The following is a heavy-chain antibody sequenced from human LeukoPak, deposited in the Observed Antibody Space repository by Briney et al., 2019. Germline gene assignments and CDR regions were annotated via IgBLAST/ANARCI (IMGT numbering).Heavy chain of an antibody. J-gene: IGHJ4*02. D-gene: IGHD6-19*01. V-gene: IGHV4-4*02. Sequence: PSETLSLTCAVSGGSISSSNWWSWVRQPPGKGLEWIGEIYHSGSTNYNPSLKSRVTISVDKSKNQFSLKLSSVTAADTAVYYCARHKQWLVLKDFDYWGQGTLVTVSS. CDR1: GGSISSSNW. CDR2: IYHSGST. CDR3: ARHKQWLVLKDFDY.